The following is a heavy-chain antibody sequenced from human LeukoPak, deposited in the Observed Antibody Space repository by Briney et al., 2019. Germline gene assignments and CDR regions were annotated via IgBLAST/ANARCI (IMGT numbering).Heavy chain of an antibody. J-gene: IGHJ5*02. CDR3: ARGTVTSWFDP. CDR1: GGSFSGYY. CDR2: INHSRST. D-gene: IGHD4-17*01. Sequence: SETLSLTCAVYGGSFSGYYWSWIRQPPGKGLEWIGEINHSRSTNYNPSLKSRVTISVDTSKNQLSLKLSSVTAADTAVYYCARGTVTSWFDPWGQGTLVTVSS. V-gene: IGHV4-34*01.